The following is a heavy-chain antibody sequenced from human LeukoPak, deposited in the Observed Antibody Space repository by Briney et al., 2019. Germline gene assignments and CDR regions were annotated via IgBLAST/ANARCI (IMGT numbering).Heavy chain of an antibody. CDR3: ARTGEMATVYYYYYMDV. CDR2: IIPIFGTA. V-gene: IGHV1-69*05. D-gene: IGHD5-24*01. J-gene: IGHJ6*03. Sequence: SVKVSCRASGGTFSSYAISGVRQAPGQGREWMGGIIPIFGTANYAQKFQGRVTITTDESTSTAYMELSSLRSEDTAVYYCARTGEMATVYYYYYMDVWGKGTTVTVSS. CDR1: GGTFSSYA.